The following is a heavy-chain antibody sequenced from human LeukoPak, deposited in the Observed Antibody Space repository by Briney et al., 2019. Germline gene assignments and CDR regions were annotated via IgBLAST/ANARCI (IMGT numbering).Heavy chain of an antibody. D-gene: IGHD3-22*01. CDR3: AREYDSSWPS. Sequence: GGSLRLSCAASGFSFRTYAMSWVRQAPGKGLEWVSAISDNSGRTYYADSVKGRFTISRDNSKNTLFVQMNSLRAEDTAVYYCAREYDSSWPSWGQGTLVTVFS. J-gene: IGHJ5*02. CDR2: ISDNSGRT. CDR1: GFSFRTYA. V-gene: IGHV3-23*01.